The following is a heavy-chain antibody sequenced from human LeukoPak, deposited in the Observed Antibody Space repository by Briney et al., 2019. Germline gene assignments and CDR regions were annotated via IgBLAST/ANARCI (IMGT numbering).Heavy chain of an antibody. CDR1: GDSISSTNW. CDR2: IYHSGTT. Sequence: SETLSLTCAVSGDSISSTNWWNWVRPPPGKGLEWIGEIYHSGTTNYNPSLKSRVTISVDKSKNLFSLKLTSVTAADTAVYYCARAVVVVVGASGGLDPWGQGTLVTVSS. CDR3: ARAVVVVVGASGGLDP. V-gene: IGHV4-4*02. D-gene: IGHD2-15*01. J-gene: IGHJ5*02.